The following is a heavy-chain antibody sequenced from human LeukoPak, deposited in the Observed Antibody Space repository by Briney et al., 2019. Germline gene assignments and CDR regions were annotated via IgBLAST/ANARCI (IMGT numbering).Heavy chain of an antibody. Sequence: ASVKVSCKASGYTFTSYDINWVRQATGEGLEWMGWMNPNSGNTGYAQKFQGRVTMTRNTSISTAYMELSSLRSEDTAVYYCAFGDRSIAGANYYYGQGSLVTVSS. J-gene: IGHJ4*02. V-gene: IGHV1-8*01. CDR2: MNPNSGNT. D-gene: IGHD1-26*01. CDR3: AFGDRSIAGANYY. CDR1: GYTFTSYD.